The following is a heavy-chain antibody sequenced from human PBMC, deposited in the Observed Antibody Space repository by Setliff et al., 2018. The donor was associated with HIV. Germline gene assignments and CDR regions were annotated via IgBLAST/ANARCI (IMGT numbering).Heavy chain of an antibody. Sequence: ASVKVSCKASGYTFTNYGISWVRQAPGQGLEWMGWISGYNGNTNYAEKLQGRVTMTTDTSTSTAYMELSSLRSEDTAVYYCARDPAPSSSASYFQHWGQGTPVTVS. V-gene: IGHV1-18*01. D-gene: IGHD6-6*01. CDR1: GYTFTNYG. J-gene: IGHJ1*01. CDR3: ARDPAPSSSASYFQH. CDR2: ISGYNGNT.